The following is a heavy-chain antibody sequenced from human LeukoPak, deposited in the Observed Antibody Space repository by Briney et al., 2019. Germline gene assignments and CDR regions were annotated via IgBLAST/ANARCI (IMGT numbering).Heavy chain of an antibody. D-gene: IGHD3-3*01. CDR2: ISAYNGNT. CDR1: GYTFTSYG. V-gene: IGHV1-18*01. CDR3: ARIGFLEWLSSPNYFDY. J-gene: IGHJ4*02. Sequence: ASVKVSCKASGYTFTSYGISWVRQAPGQGLEWMGWISAYNGNTNYAQKLQGRVTMTTDTSTSTAYMELMSLRSDDTAVYYCARIGFLEWLSSPNYFDYWGQGTLVTVSS.